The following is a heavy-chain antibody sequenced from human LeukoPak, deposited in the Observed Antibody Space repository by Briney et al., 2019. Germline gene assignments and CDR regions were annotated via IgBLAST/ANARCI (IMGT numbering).Heavy chain of an antibody. J-gene: IGHJ3*02. CDR1: GYTFTSYD. V-gene: IGHV1-8*01. Sequence: ASVKVSCKASGYTFTSYDINWVRQATGQGLEWMGWMNPNSGNTGYAQKFQGRVTMTRNTSISTAYMELSSLRSEDTAVYYCRYYGSGRGDAFDIWGQGTMVTVSS. D-gene: IGHD3-10*01. CDR2: MNPNSGNT. CDR3: RYYGSGRGDAFDI.